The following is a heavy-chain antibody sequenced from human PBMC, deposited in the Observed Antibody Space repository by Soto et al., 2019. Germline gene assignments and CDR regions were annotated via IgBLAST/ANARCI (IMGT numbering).Heavy chain of an antibody. Sequence: QVQLVQSGAEVKKPGASVKVSCKASGYTFTGYYMHWVRQAPGQGLEWMGWINPNSGGTNYAQKFQGWVTMTRDTSISTAYMELSRLRSDDTAVYYCARDRSRYSSGLDAFDIWGQGTMVTVSS. CDR2: INPNSGGT. D-gene: IGHD6-19*01. CDR3: ARDRSRYSSGLDAFDI. CDR1: GYTFTGYY. V-gene: IGHV1-2*04. J-gene: IGHJ3*02.